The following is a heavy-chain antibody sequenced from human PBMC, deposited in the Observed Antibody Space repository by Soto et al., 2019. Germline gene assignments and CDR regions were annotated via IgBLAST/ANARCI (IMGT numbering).Heavy chain of an antibody. D-gene: IGHD1-1*01. V-gene: IGHV3-33*08. Sequence: GGSLRLSCAASGFTFSSYGMHWVRQAPGKGLEWVAVIWYDGSNKYYADSVKGRFTISRDNSKNTLYLQMNSLRAEDTAVYYCARDPGYNWKAYYYYYYMDVWGKGTTVTVSS. J-gene: IGHJ6*03. CDR2: IWYDGSNK. CDR3: ARDPGYNWKAYYYYYYMDV. CDR1: GFTFSSYG.